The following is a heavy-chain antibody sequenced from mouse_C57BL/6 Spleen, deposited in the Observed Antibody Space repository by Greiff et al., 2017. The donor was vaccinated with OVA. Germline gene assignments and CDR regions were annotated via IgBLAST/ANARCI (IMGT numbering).Heavy chain of an antibody. CDR3: TTYCSNYYAMDY. D-gene: IGHD2-5*01. CDR1: GYTFTDYE. Sequence: VQLQESGAELVRPGASVTLSCKASGYTFTDYEMHWVKQTPVHGLEWIGAIDPETSGTAYNQKFKGKAILTADKASSTAYMELRILTSEDSAVYYCTTYCSNYYAMDYWGQGTSVTVSS. J-gene: IGHJ4*01. CDR2: IDPETSGT. V-gene: IGHV1-15*01.